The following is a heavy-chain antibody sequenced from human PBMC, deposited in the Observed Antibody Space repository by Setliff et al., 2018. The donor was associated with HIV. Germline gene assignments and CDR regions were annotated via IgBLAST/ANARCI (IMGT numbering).Heavy chain of an antibody. CDR3: ARDTIMVTGFVY. D-gene: IGHD5-18*01. J-gene: IGHJ4*02. Sequence: PSETLSLTCTVSGVPISSGYYYWSWIRQPAGKGLEFIGRMYTSGSTEYNPSLKSRVNISIDTSKNQFSLKLNSVTAADTAVYYCARDTIMVTGFVYWSPGTRGTVPQ. CDR1: GVPISSGYYY. CDR2: MYTSGST. V-gene: IGHV4-61*02.